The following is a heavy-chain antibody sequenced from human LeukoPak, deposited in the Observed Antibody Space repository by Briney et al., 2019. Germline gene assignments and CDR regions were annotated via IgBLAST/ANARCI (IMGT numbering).Heavy chain of an antibody. CDR1: GFTFSSYA. D-gene: IGHD3-22*01. CDR3: AKYDYDSSRHCMDD. J-gene: IGHJ6*02. V-gene: IGHV3-23*01. Sequence: GGSLRLSCAASGFTFSSYAMSWVTQAPGKGLEWVSGIVGSGDSTYYADSVKGRFTISRDNSKNTLYLQMNSLTAEDTALYFCAKYDYDSSRHCMDDWGQGTTVTVSS. CDR2: IVGSGDST.